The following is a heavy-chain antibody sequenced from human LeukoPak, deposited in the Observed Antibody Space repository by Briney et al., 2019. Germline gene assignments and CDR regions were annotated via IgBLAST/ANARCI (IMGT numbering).Heavy chain of an antibody. D-gene: IGHD6-19*01. CDR1: GFTFSTYA. J-gene: IGHJ4*02. Sequence: PGGSLRLSCSASGFTFSTYAMHWVRQAPGKGLEYVSAISNNGGTTYYADSVKGRFTISRDNSKNTLYLQMNSLRPEDTAVYYCKAPMAVAGANDYWGQGTLVTVSS. V-gene: IGHV3-64D*06. CDR2: ISNNGGTT. CDR3: KAPMAVAGANDY.